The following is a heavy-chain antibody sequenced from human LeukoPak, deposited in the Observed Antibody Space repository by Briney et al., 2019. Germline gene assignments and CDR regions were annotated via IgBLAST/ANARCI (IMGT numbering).Heavy chain of an antibody. CDR1: GFTFSNYW. J-gene: IGHJ4*02. CDR2: IKQDGSET. CDR3: ARGGSGYSYGKIDS. Sequence: GGSLRLSCAASGFTFSNYWINWVRQAPGKGLEWVANIKQDGSETYCVDSVKGRFTISRDNAKNSLYLQMNSLRDEDTAVYYCARGGSGYSYGKIDSWGQGILVTVSS. D-gene: IGHD5-18*01. V-gene: IGHV3-7*01.